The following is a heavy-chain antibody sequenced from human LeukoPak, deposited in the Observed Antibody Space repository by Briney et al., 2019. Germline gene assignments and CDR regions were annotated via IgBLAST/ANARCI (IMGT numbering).Heavy chain of an antibody. CDR1: GGSFSGYY. CDR3: ARGRFPMVRGVIITD. CDR2: INHSGST. J-gene: IGHJ4*02. Sequence: SETLSLTCAVYGGSFSGYYWSWIRQPPGKGLEWIGGINHSGSTNYNPSLKSRVTISVDTSKNQFSLKLSSVTAADTAVYYCARGRFPMVRGVIITDWGQGTLVTVSS. V-gene: IGHV4-34*01. D-gene: IGHD3-10*01.